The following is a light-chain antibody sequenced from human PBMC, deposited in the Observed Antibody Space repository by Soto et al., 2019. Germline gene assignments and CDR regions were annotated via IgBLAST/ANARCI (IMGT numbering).Light chain of an antibody. CDR1: KSNIGAGYD. Sequence: QAVVTQPPSVSGDPGQRVTISCSGSKSNIGAGYDVHWYQQLPGSAPKLLIYGNTNRPSGVPDRFSGSKSGTSASLAVTGLQAEDEADYYCQSFDSSLSSVIFGGGTQLTVL. CDR2: GNT. CDR3: QSFDSSLSSVI. V-gene: IGLV1-40*01. J-gene: IGLJ2*01.